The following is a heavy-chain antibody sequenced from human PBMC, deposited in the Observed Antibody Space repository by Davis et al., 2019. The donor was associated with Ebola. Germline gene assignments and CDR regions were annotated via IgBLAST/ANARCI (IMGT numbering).Heavy chain of an antibody. CDR1: GGSFSGYY. Sequence: MPSETLSLTCAVYGGSFSGYYWSWIRQPPGKGLEWIGEINHSGSTNYNPSLKSRVTISVDKSKNQFSLKLSSVTAADTAVYYCARVVATTRYYYYYYGMDVWGQGTTVTVSS. CDR2: INHSGST. J-gene: IGHJ6*02. CDR3: ARVVATTRYYYYYYGMDV. D-gene: IGHD5-12*01. V-gene: IGHV4-34*01.